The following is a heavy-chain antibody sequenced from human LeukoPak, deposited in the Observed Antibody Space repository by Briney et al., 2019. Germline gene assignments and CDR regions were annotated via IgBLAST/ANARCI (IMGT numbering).Heavy chain of an antibody. CDR2: IRYDGSNK. Sequence: GGSLRLSCAASGFTFSSYGVHWVRQAPGKGLEWVAFIRYDGSNKYYADSVKGRFTISRDNSKNTLYVQMNSLRAEDTAVYYCAKDPSKGGYYYYYYMDVWGKGTTVTVSS. J-gene: IGHJ6*03. V-gene: IGHV3-30*02. CDR1: GFTFSSYG. CDR3: AKDPSKGGYYYYYYMDV.